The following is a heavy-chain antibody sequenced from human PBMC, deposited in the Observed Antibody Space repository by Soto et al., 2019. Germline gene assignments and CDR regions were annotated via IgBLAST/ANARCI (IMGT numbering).Heavy chain of an antibody. Sequence: QVQLVDSGGGVVQPGRSLRLSCAASGFSFGAYAMFWVRQAPGKGLEWVAVISYDGANIYYADSVKGRFTISRDNSKNTLYVQMNSLRTEDTAIYYCARDRSGIRGFDYWGQGTLVTVSS. J-gene: IGHJ4*02. V-gene: IGHV3-30-3*01. CDR2: ISYDGANI. CDR3: ARDRSGIRGFDY. CDR1: GFSFGAYA. D-gene: IGHD3-10*01.